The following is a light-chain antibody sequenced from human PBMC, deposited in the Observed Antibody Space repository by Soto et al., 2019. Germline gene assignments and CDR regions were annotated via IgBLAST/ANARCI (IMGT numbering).Light chain of an antibody. CDR3: SSFTTSSTLV. Sequence: QSALTQPASVSGSPGQPITISCTGTSSDVGSFDSVAWYQHNPDKAPKLMIYDVSNRPSGVSSRFSGSKSGNTASLSISGLQTEDEANYYCSSFTTSSTLVFGTGTKLTVL. CDR2: DVS. J-gene: IGLJ1*01. CDR1: SSDVGSFDS. V-gene: IGLV2-14*01.